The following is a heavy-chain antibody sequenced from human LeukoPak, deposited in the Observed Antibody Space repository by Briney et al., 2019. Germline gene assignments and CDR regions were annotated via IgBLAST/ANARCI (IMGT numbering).Heavy chain of an antibody. CDR3: ARDDYGDNHYYYYYGMDV. D-gene: IGHD4-17*01. CDR2: ISAYNGNT. V-gene: IGHV1-18*01. Sequence: ASVKVSCKASGYTFTSYGISWVRQAPGQGLEWMGWISAYNGNTNYAQMLQGRVTMTTDTSTSTAYLELRSLTSDDTAVYYCARDDYGDNHYYYYYGMDVWGQGTTVTVSS. CDR1: GYTFTSYG. J-gene: IGHJ6*02.